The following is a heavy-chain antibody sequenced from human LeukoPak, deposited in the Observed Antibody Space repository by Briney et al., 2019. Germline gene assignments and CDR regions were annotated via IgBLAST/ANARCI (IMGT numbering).Heavy chain of an antibody. Sequence: GRSLRLSCAASGITFSRSAMHWVRQAPGKGLEWVAIISYDGTNKYYLDSVKGRFTISRDNSKSTLYLQMDILRAEDTAVYYCTRGTVPGLATTYGTYFDSWGQGTLVTVSS. D-gene: IGHD5-12*01. CDR2: ISYDGTNK. V-gene: IGHV3-30*04. J-gene: IGHJ4*02. CDR1: GITFSRSA. CDR3: TRGTVPGLATTYGTYFDS.